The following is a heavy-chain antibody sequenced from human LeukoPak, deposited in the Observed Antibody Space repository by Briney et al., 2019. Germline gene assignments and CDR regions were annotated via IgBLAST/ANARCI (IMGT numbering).Heavy chain of an antibody. CDR1: GYTLTELS. CDR2: FDPEDGET. CDR3: ATAGGIGRDSSGFPDC. J-gene: IGHJ4*02. V-gene: IGHV1-24*01. D-gene: IGHD3-22*01. Sequence: ASVKVSCKVSGYTLTELSMHWVRQAPGKGLEWMGGFDPEDGETIYAQKFQGRVTMTEDTSTDTAYMGLSSLRSEDTAVYYCATAGGIGRDSSGFPDCWGQGTLVTVSS.